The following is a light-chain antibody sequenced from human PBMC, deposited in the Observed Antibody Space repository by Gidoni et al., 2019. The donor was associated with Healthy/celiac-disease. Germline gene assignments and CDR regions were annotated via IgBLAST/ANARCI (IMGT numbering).Light chain of an antibody. V-gene: IGKV3-11*01. CDR1: QSVSSD. Sequence: EIVLTQSPATLSLSPGERATLSCRASQSVSSDLAWYQQKPGQAPRLLIYDASNRSTGLPASFSCSWSGTDFTLTISSLDPDDFAVYYCQRRSNWPPYTFGQGTKLEIK. CDR3: QRRSNWPPYT. CDR2: DAS. J-gene: IGKJ2*01.